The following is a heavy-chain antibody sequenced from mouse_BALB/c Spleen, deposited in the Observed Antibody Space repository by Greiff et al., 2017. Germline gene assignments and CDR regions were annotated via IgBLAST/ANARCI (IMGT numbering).Heavy chain of an antibody. Sequence: VQLQQPGAELVKPGASVKMSCKASGYTFTSYWMHWVKQRPGQGLEWIGTIDPSDSYTSYNQKFKGKATLTVDTSSSTAYMQLSSLTSEDSAVYYCTKYGNPLFDYWGQGTTLTVSS. CDR2: IDPSDSYT. V-gene: IGHV1S127*01. D-gene: IGHD2-1*01. CDR1: GYTFTSYW. J-gene: IGHJ2*01. CDR3: TKYGNPLFDY.